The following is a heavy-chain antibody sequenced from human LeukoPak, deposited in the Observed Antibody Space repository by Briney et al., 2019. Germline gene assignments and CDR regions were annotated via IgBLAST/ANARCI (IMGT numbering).Heavy chain of an antibody. V-gene: IGHV3-23*01. D-gene: IGHD1-26*01. CDR3: AKVGGPIVGATKQFEY. Sequence: GCPLTLSCAASGFSFSSYAVSWVRQAPGKVLEWVSSISGSGGSTYYADSVKGRVTISRDNSKSTLYLQKNRLRAEDTAVYYCAKVGGPIVGATKQFEYWGQGTLVTVSS. CDR2: ISGSGGST. J-gene: IGHJ4*02. CDR1: GFSFSSYA.